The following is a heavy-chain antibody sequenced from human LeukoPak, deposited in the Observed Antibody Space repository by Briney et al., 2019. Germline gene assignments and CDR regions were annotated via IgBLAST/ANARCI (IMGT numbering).Heavy chain of an antibody. J-gene: IGHJ1*01. V-gene: IGHV3-21*01. CDR2: ISSTSDYI. CDR3: ARDPPSFQH. Sequence: GGSLRLSCAASGFTFSSYNINWVRQAPGKGLEWISSISSTSDYIYYTASVKGRFTISRDNAKNSVFLQMNSLRAEDSVVYYCARDPPSFQHWGQGTLVTVSS. CDR1: GFTFSSYN.